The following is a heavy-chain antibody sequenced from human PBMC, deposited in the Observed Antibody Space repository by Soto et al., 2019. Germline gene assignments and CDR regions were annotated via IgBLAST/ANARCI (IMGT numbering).Heavy chain of an antibody. V-gene: IGHV4-39*01. CDR2: IYYSGST. CDR3: ARGYSSGWFEYYYYGMDV. Sequence: SETLSLTCTVSGGSISSSSYYWGWIRQPPGKGLEWIGSIYYSGSTYYNPSLKSRVTISVDTSKNQFSLKLSSVTAADTAVYYCARGYSSGWFEYYYYGMDVWGQGTTVTVSS. CDR1: GGSISSSSYY. J-gene: IGHJ6*02. D-gene: IGHD6-19*01.